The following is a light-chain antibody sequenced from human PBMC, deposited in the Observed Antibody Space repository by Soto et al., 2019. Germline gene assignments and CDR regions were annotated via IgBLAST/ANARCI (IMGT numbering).Light chain of an antibody. J-gene: IGKJ5*01. CDR3: QQYGSSPRT. V-gene: IGKV3-20*01. Sequence: EIVLIQSPATLSLSPGERATLSCRASQSVSSSFLAWYQQKVGQAPRLLIYGASSRATGIPDRFSGSGSGTDFTLTISRLEPEDFAVYYCQQYGSSPRTFGQGTRLEIK. CDR2: GAS. CDR1: QSVSSSF.